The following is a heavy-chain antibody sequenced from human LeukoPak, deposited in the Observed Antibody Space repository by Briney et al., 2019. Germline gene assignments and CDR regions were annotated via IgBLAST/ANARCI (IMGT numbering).Heavy chain of an antibody. V-gene: IGHV4-59*01. CDR1: GGSISSFY. CDR3: AGEGVGMATRY. Sequence: PSETLSLTCTVSGGSISSFYWSWIRQPPGKGLEWIGYIYYSGSTSYNPSLKSRVAISVDTSKNQFSLKLSSVTAADTAVYFCAGEGVGMATRYWGQGTLVTVSS. J-gene: IGHJ4*02. CDR2: IYYSGST. D-gene: IGHD5-24*01.